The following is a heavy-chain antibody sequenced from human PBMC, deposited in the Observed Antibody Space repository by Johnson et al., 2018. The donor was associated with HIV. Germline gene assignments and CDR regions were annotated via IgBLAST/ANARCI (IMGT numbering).Heavy chain of an antibody. CDR2: IKRQIDGGTT. CDR3: TTGLSWNDAFHI. D-gene: IGHD1-1*01. J-gene: IGHJ3*02. CDR1: GFTFTNAW. Sequence: VQLVESGGGLVQPGGSLRLSCAASGFTFTNAWMSWVRQAPGKGLEWVGRIKRQIDGGTTDYATPVKGRFTFSRDTSENTLYLQMNSLKTEDTALYYCTTGLSWNDAFHIWAQGTM. V-gene: IGHV3-15*01.